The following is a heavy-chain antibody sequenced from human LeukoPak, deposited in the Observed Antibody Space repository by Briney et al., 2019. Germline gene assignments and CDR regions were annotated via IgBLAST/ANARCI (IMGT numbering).Heavy chain of an antibody. CDR3: TRVSIHGDSDY. CDR2: IYYSGST. V-gene: IGHV4-39*07. CDR1: GGSISSSSYY. Sequence: PSETLSLTCTVSGGSISSSSYYWGWIRQPPGKGLEWIGSIYYSGSTYYNPSVQSRVTISVDTSKNQFSLNLRSVTSADTAVYFCTRVSIHGDSDYWGQGTLVTVSS. J-gene: IGHJ4*02.